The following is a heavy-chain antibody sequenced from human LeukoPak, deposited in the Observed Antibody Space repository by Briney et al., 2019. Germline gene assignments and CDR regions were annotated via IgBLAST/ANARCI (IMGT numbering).Heavy chain of an antibody. V-gene: IGHV4-4*09. CDR1: GSSISSYY. CDR2: IYTSGST. CDR3: ARRAAAGTSYFDY. Sequence: PSETLSLTCTVSGSSISSYYWSWIRQPPGKGLEWIGYIYTSGSTNYNPSLKSRVTISVDTSKNQFSLKLSSVTAADTAVYYCARRAAAGTSYFDYWGQGTLVTVSS. D-gene: IGHD6-13*01. J-gene: IGHJ4*02.